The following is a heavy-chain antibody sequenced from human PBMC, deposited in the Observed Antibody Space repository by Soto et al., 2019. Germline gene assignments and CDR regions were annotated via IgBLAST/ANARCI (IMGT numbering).Heavy chain of an antibody. CDR2: ISAYNGNT. CDR1: GYTFTSYG. J-gene: IGHJ5*02. CDR3: ASGHPLGWFDT. V-gene: IGHV1-18*01. Sequence: ASVKVSCKASGYTFTSYGISWVRQAPGQGLEWMGWISAYNGNTNYAQKLQGRVTMTTDTSTSTAYMELRSLRSDDTALHSCASGHPLGWFDTWGEGSLVTVSS.